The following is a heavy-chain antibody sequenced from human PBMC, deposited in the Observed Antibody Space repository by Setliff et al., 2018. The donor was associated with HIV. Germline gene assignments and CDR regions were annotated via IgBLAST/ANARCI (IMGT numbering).Heavy chain of an antibody. J-gene: IGHJ5*02. Sequence: ASVKVSCKASGYTFTSYYIHWVRQAPGQGLEWMGVIHPSGGSTSYAQSFQDRVTMTRDTSTSTVYMELSSLRSEDTAVYYCARVRYCSGGSCYGGGYWFDPWGQGTLVTVSS. D-gene: IGHD2-15*01. V-gene: IGHV1-46*01. CDR2: IHPSGGST. CDR1: GYTFTSYY. CDR3: ARVRYCSGGSCYGGGYWFDP.